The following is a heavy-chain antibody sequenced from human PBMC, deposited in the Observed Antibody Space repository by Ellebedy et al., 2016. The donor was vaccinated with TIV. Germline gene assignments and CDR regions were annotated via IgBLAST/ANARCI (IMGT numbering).Heavy chain of an antibody. Sequence: GESLKISXAASGFTFSSYSMNWVRQAPGKGLEWVSYISSSSSTIYYADSMKGRFTISRDNAKNSLYLQMNSLRDEDTAVYYCARDYYYDSSGYYSYWGQGTLVTVSS. CDR1: GFTFSSYS. V-gene: IGHV3-48*02. CDR2: ISSSSSTI. J-gene: IGHJ4*02. D-gene: IGHD3-22*01. CDR3: ARDYYYDSSGYYSY.